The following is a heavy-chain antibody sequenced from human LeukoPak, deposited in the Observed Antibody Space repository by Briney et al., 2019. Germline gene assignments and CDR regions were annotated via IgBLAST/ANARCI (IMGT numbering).Heavy chain of an antibody. J-gene: IGHJ6*02. D-gene: IGHD2-15*01. V-gene: IGHV1-18*04. CDR2: ISAYNGNT. CDR1: GYTFTSYY. CDR3: ARDGDNCSGGSCYLRYYYYYGMDV. Sequence: GASVKVSCKASGYTFTSYYIHWVRQAPGQGLEWMGWISAYNGNTNYAQKLQGRVTMTTDTSTSTAYMELRSLRSDDTAVYYCARDGDNCSGGSCYLRYYYYYGMDVWGQGTTVTVSS.